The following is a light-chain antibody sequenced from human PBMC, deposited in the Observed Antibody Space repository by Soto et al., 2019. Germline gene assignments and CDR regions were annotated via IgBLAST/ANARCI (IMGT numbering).Light chain of an antibody. Sequence: QSVLTQPPSMSGAPGQRVTISCTGSSSNIGAGYDVHWYQQLPGTPPKLLIYDDNKRPSGIPDRFSGSKSGTSATLGITGFQTGDEADYYCGSWDSSLSAYVFGTGTKLTVL. CDR3: GSWDSSLSAYV. V-gene: IGLV1-51*01. J-gene: IGLJ1*01. CDR2: DDN. CDR1: SSNIGAGYD.